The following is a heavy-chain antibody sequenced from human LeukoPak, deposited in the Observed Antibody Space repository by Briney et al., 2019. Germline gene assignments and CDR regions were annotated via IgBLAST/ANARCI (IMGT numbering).Heavy chain of an antibody. V-gene: IGHV3-30-3*01. CDR1: GFTFSSYA. CDR2: ISYDGSNK. Sequence: GGSLRLSCAASGFTFSSYAMHWVRQAPGKGLEWVAVISYDGSNKYYADSVKGRFTISRDNSKNTLYLQMNSLRAEDTAVYYCARDGDYGARPLGYWGQGTLVTVSS. D-gene: IGHD4-17*01. J-gene: IGHJ4*02. CDR3: ARDGDYGARPLGY.